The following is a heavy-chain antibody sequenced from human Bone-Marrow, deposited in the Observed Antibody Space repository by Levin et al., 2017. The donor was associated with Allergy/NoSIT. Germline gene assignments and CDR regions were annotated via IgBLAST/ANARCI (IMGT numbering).Heavy chain of an antibody. V-gene: IGHV3-23*01. CDR2: ISGSGESI. CDR1: GFTFSSYA. CDR3: AKDRGNSYGLSRFAD. J-gene: IGHJ1*01. D-gene: IGHD5-18*01. Sequence: QAGGSLRLSCAASGFTFSSYAMNWVRQAPGKGLEWVSTISGSGESIYYADSVRGRFTISRDNSKNTLFLELNSLRAEDTAVYYCAKDRGNSYGLSRFADWGQGTRITVSS.